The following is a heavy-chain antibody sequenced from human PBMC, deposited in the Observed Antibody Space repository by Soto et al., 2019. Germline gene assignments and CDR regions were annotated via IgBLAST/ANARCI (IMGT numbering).Heavy chain of an antibody. CDR3: ARNTQITGDGFDY. Sequence: QVQLVQSGTEVKKPGASVKLSCKTSGYTFNDFFIHWVRQAPGQGLEWMGWISPKIGGTHYAQKFQGWVTLTRDTSTSTVYMELTRLKSDDTAIYYCARNTQITGDGFDYWGQGTLVTVSS. D-gene: IGHD7-27*01. V-gene: IGHV1-2*04. J-gene: IGHJ4*02. CDR2: ISPKIGGT. CDR1: GYTFNDFF.